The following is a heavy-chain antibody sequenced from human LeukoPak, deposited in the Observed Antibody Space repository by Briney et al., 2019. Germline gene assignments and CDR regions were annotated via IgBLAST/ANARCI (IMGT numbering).Heavy chain of an antibody. CDR3: AKDWSYRGWAYYLDY. Sequence: PGGSLRLSCAASGFIFSSYAMHWVRQAPGKGLEWVTFTRYDGSNEYYADSVKGRFTISRDNSKNTLYLQMNSLRPEDTAVYYCAKDWSYRGWAYYLDYWGQGTLVTVSS. CDR2: TRYDGSNE. V-gene: IGHV3-30*02. J-gene: IGHJ4*02. D-gene: IGHD6-19*01. CDR1: GFIFSSYA.